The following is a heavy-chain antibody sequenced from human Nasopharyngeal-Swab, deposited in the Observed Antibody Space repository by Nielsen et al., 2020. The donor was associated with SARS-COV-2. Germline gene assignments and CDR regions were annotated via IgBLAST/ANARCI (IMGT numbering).Heavy chain of an antibody. D-gene: IGHD1-26*01. J-gene: IGHJ4*02. V-gene: IGHV3-30*04. CDR3: ARGFGGSYWGYDY. CDR2: ISYDGSNK. Sequence: VRQAPGKGLEWVAVISYDGSNKYYADSVKGRFTISRDNSKNTLYLQMNSLRAEDTAVYYCARGFGGSYWGYDYWGQGTLVTVSS.